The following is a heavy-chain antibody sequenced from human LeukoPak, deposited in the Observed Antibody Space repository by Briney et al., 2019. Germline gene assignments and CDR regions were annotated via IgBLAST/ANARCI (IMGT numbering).Heavy chain of an antibody. CDR3: ASSGSYRFDY. V-gene: IGHV3-48*02. CDR2: ITVSGTAM. J-gene: IGHJ4*02. D-gene: IGHD1-26*01. CDR1: GFTFSSYS. Sequence: GGSLRLSCAACGFTFSSYSMNWVRQAPGKGLEWVSHITVSGTAMFYADSVKGRFTISRDNAKNSLYLQMNSLRDEDTAVYYCASSGSYRFDYWGQGTLVTVSS.